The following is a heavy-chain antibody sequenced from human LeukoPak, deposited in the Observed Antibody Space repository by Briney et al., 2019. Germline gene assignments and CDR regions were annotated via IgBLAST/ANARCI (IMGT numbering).Heavy chain of an antibody. CDR1: GYTFTGYY. J-gene: IGHJ4*02. V-gene: IGHV1-2*02. Sequence: ASVKVSCKASGYTFTGYYMHWVRQAPGQGLEWMGWINPNSGGTNYAQKFQGRVTMTRDTSISTAYMELSRLRSDDTAVYYCAKSSVVVPAAIDYWGQGTLVTVSS. CDR3: AKSSVVVPAAIDY. CDR2: INPNSGGT. D-gene: IGHD2-2*02.